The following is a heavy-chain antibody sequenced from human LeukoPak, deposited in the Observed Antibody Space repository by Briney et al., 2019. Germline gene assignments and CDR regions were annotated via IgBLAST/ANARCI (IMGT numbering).Heavy chain of an antibody. V-gene: IGHV3-66*01. J-gene: IGHJ4*02. CDR1: GFTVSSNY. Sequence: PGGSLRLSCAASGFTVSSNYMSWVRQAPGKGLEWVSVIYSGGSTYYADSVKGRFTISRDNSKNTLYLQMNSLRAEDTAVYYCARDGSWGYSSSWYYFDYWGQGTLVTVSS. CDR2: IYSGGST. CDR3: ARDGSWGYSSSWYYFDY. D-gene: IGHD6-13*01.